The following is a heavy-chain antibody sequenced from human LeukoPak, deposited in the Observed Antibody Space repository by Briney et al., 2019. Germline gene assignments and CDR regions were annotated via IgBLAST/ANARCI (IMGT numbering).Heavy chain of an antibody. CDR2: INHSGST. J-gene: IGHJ4*02. CDR3: ARAGTYSRDGSVDY. Sequence: SETLSLTCAVYGGSFSGYYWSWIRQPPGKGLEWIGEINHSGSTNYNPSLKSRVTISVDTSKNQFSLKLSPVTAADTAVYYCARAGTYSRDGSVDYWGQGTLVTVSS. D-gene: IGHD1/OR15-1a*01. CDR1: GGSFSGYY. V-gene: IGHV4-34*01.